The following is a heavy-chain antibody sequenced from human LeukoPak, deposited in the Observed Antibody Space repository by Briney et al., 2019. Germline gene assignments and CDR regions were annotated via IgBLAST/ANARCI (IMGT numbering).Heavy chain of an antibody. J-gene: IGHJ2*01. Sequence: ASVKVSCKASGYTFTGYYMHWVRQAPGQGLEWMGWINPNSGGTNYAQKFQGRVTMTRDTSISTAYMELSRLRSDDTAVCYCARDPYGTWYFDLWGRGTLVTVSS. CDR2: INPNSGGT. V-gene: IGHV1-2*02. D-gene: IGHD3-10*01. CDR1: GYTFTGYY. CDR3: ARDPYGTWYFDL.